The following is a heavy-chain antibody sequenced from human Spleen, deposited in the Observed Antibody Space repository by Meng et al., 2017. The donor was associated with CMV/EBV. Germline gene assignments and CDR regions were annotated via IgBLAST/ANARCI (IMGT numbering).Heavy chain of an antibody. CDR1: GFTFTSYY. V-gene: IGHV1-46*01. J-gene: IGHJ4*02. Sequence: ASVKVSCKSSGFTFTSYYMHWVRQAPGQGLEWMGIITPTSGNTRYAQTFQGRVTMTRDTSTSTVYMELTSLRSEDTAVYYCARDRDYGDYHYYFDYWGQGTLVTVSS. CDR3: ARDRDYGDYHYYFDY. CDR2: ITPTSGNT. D-gene: IGHD4-17*01.